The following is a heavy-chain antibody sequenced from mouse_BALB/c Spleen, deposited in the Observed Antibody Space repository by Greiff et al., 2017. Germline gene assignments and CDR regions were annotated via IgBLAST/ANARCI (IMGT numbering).Heavy chain of an antibody. Sequence: EVQVVESGGGLVQPGGSLRLSCATSGFTFTDYYMSWVRQPPGKALEWLGFIRNKANGYTTEYSASVKGRFTISRDNSHSILYLQMNTLRAEDSATYYCARDGYYYAMDYWGQGTSVTVSS. D-gene: IGHD2-2*01. CDR2: IRNKANGYTT. CDR1: GFTFTDYY. J-gene: IGHJ4*01. V-gene: IGHV7-3*02. CDR3: ARDGYYYAMDY.